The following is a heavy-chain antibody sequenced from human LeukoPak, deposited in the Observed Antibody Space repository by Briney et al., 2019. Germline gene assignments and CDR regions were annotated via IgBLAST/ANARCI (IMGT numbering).Heavy chain of an antibody. CDR2: ISSSSSYI. CDR1: GFTFSSYT. CDR3: AREYPGPYDILTGAYYFDY. J-gene: IGHJ4*02. V-gene: IGHV3-21*01. D-gene: IGHD3-9*01. Sequence: PGGSLRLSCTASGFTFSSYTINWVRQAPGKGLEWVSSISSSSSYIYYADSVKGRFTISRDNAKNSLYLQMNSLRAEDTAVYYCAREYPGPYDILTGAYYFDYWGQGTLVTVSS.